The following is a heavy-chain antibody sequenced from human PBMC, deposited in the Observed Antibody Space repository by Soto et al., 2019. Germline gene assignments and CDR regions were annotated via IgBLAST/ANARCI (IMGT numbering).Heavy chain of an antibody. CDR3: VRGGGGGLFDP. CDR2: ISPGSRYP. CDR1: GFTFGDSY. V-gene: IGHV3-11*06. J-gene: IGHJ5*02. D-gene: IGHD2-15*01. Sequence: GGSLRLSCAGSGFTFGDSYMSWIRQAPGKGLEWLSYISPGSRYPAYADSVKGRFTISRGNAKRSLYLQMMSLTAEDTAIYYCVRGGGGGLFDPWGQGTMVTVSS.